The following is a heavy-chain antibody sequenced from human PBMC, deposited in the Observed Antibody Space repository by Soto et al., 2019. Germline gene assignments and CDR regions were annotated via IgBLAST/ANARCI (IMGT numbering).Heavy chain of an antibody. D-gene: IGHD5-12*01. CDR1: GDSLSRADYC. Sequence: SETLSLTCTVSGDSLSRADYCWGWIRQAPGKGLEWIGYICYSGSTYHNPSLKSRTSMSVDTSKKQFSLTLTSVTAADTAVYYCAREESGLFDYWGQGRLVTVSS. CDR2: ICYSGST. J-gene: IGHJ4*02. V-gene: IGHV4-30-4*08. CDR3: AREESGLFDY.